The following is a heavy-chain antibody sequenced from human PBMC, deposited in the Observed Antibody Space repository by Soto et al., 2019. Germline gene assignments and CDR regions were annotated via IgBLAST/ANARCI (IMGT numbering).Heavy chain of an antibody. D-gene: IGHD3-22*01. Sequence: PWETLSLTCAVSGDSLTSHSYYWTWVRQPPGKGLEWIGNIYYTGNANYNPSLTGRVTLSVDTSRNQFSLRLTSVPNADTAVYYCARVSYYDDSDCTLIGSFDSWGQGTMVAVYS. CDR3: ARVSYYDDSDCTLIGSFDS. CDR2: IYYTGNA. J-gene: IGHJ4*02. CDR1: GDSLTSHSYY. V-gene: IGHV4-61*01.